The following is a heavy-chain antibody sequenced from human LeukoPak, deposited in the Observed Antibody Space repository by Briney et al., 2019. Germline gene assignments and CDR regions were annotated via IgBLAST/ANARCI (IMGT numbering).Heavy chain of an antibody. V-gene: IGHV4-4*07. J-gene: IGHJ4*02. CDR2: IYTSGST. CDR3: ARTPLYDFWGGPPENPYYFDY. D-gene: IGHD3-3*01. Sequence: SETLSLTCSVSGGAVRTTLYYWSWVRQPAGKGLEWIGRIYTSGSTNYNPSLKSRVTMSVDTSKNQFSLKLSSVTAADTAVYYCARTPLYDFWGGPPENPYYFDYWGQGTLVTVSS. CDR1: GGAVRTTLYY.